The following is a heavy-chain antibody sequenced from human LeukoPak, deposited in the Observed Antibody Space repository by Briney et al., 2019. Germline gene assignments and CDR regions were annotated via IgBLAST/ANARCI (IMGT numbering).Heavy chain of an antibody. J-gene: IGHJ4*02. CDR3: ARVGKVLELRLPDY. D-gene: IGHD1-7*01. Sequence: SETLSLTCTVSDGSITNNDWSWVRQTPGKGLEFIGYVHYSGTTNYNPSLRSRVTISIDTSRKHFFLKLKSVTAADTAVYYCARVGKVLELRLPDYWGQGTLVTVSS. CDR1: DGSITNND. CDR2: VHYSGTT. V-gene: IGHV4-59*01.